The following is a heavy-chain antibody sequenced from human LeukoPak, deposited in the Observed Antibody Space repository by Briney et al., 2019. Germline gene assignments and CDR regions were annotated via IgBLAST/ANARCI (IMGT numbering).Heavy chain of an antibody. CDR1: GGSISSYY. CDR2: IYYSGST. D-gene: IGHD3-22*01. J-gene: IGHJ4*02. CDR3: AGTSSGYYRFDY. Sequence: SGPLSLTCTVSGGSISSYYWSWIRQPPGKGLEWIGYIYYSGSTNYNPSLKSRVTISVDTSKNQFSLKLTSVTAADTAVYYCAGTSSGYYRFDYWGQGTLVTVSS. V-gene: IGHV4-59*08.